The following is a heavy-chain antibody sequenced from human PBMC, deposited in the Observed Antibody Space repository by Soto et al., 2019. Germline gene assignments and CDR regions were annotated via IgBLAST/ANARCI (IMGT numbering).Heavy chain of an antibody. Sequence: GGSLRLSCAASGFTFSSYGMHWVRQAPGKGLEWVAVISYDGSNKYHADSVKGRFTISRDNSKNTLYLQMNSLRAEDTAVYYCAKERASNWGPFDYWGQGTLVTVSS. CDR1: GFTFSSYG. J-gene: IGHJ4*02. D-gene: IGHD7-27*01. V-gene: IGHV3-30*18. CDR3: AKERASNWGPFDY. CDR2: ISYDGSNK.